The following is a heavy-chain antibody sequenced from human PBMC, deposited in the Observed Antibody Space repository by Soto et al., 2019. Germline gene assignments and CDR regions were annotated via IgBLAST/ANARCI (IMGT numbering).Heavy chain of an antibody. Sequence: QVQLVQSGAEVKKPGSSVTVSCKASGGTFSSYTISWVRQAPGQGLEWMAGISPIFGTHIYAQKFQDRGTITADDSTVTAYMEMNRLTSEDTAVYYCARVVVGSRLSLDYWGQGTLVTISS. CDR1: GGTFSSYT. J-gene: IGHJ4*02. D-gene: IGHD1-26*01. CDR2: ISPIFGTH. V-gene: IGHV1-69*01. CDR3: ARVVVGSRLSLDY.